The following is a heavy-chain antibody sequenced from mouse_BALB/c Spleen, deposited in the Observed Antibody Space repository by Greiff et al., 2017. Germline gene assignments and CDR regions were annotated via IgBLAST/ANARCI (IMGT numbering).Heavy chain of an antibody. D-gene: IGHD2-4*01. Sequence: EVQRVESGGGLVQPGGSRKLSCAASGFTFSSFGMHWVRQAPEKGLEWVAYISSGSSTIYYADTVKGRFTISRDNPKNTLFLQMTSLTSEDTAMYYCGRRMTTGQYCAMDYWGQGTSVTVSS. V-gene: IGHV5-17*02. CDR3: GRRMTTGQYCAMDY. J-gene: IGHJ4*01. CDR2: ISSGSSTI. CDR1: GFTFSSFG.